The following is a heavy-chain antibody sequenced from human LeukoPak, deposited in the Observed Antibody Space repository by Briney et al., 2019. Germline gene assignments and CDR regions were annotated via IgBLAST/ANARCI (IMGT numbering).Heavy chain of an antibody. Sequence: SETLSLTCAVYGGSFSGYYWSWLRQPPGKGLEWIGEINHSGSTNYNPSLKSRVTISVDTSKNQFSLKLSSVTAADTAVYYCAREGPQWLAQGAFDIWGQGTMVTVSS. D-gene: IGHD6-19*01. CDR2: INHSGST. J-gene: IGHJ3*02. V-gene: IGHV4-34*01. CDR3: AREGPQWLAQGAFDI. CDR1: GGSFSGYY.